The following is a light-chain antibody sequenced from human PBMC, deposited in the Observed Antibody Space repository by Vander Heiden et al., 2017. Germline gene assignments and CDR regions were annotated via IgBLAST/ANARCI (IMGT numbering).Light chain of an antibody. CDR2: ESP. V-gene: IGKV1-39*01. CDR3: QQSYSTPLT. J-gene: IGKJ4*01. Sequence: DIQMTQSPSSLSASVGDRVTITCRASQSISSYLNWYQQKPGKAPKLLIYESPSLQSGVPSRFSGSGSGTDLTLTISSLQPEDFATYYCQQSYSTPLTFGGGTKVEIK. CDR1: QSISSY.